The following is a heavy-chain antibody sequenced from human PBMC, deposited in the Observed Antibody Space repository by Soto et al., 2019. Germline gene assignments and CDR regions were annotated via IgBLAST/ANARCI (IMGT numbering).Heavy chain of an antibody. J-gene: IGHJ4*02. V-gene: IGHV3-30*19. CDR2: ISFDGNSF. D-gene: IGHD2-15*01. CDR3: ARELLPFGGADPLDY. CDR1: GFTFSSYG. Sequence: VQLVESGGGVVQPGRSMRLSCAASGFTFSSYGIHWVRQAPGKGLEWLSIISFDGNSFNYADSVKGRFTISRDNSTNTVYLQMNSLTVEATAVSYCARELLPFGGADPLDYWGQGTLVIASS.